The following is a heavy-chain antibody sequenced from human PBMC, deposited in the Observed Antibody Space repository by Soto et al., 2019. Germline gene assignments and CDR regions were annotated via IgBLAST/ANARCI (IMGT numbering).Heavy chain of an antibody. V-gene: IGHV4-59*01. J-gene: IGHJ4*02. CDR2: IYYSGST. Sequence: SETLSLTCTVSGGSISSYYWSWIRQPPGKGLEWIGYIYYSGSTNYNPSLKSRVTISVDTSKNQFSLKLSSVTAADTAVYYCARDGSGYGLDYWGQGTLVTVSS. CDR1: GGSISSYY. D-gene: IGHD5-12*01. CDR3: ARDGSGYGLDY.